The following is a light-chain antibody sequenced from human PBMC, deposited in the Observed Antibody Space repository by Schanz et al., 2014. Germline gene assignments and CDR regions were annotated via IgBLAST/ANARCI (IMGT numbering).Light chain of an antibody. CDR3: QQRSNWPSPTWT. Sequence: EIVLTQSPGTLSLSPGERATLSCRASQSVSSSYLAWYQQKPGQAPRLLIYGASSRATGIPDRFSGSGSGTDFTLTISRLEPEDFAVYYCQQRSNWPSPTWTFGQGTKVEIK. V-gene: IGKV3D-20*02. CDR2: GAS. CDR1: QSVSSSY. J-gene: IGKJ1*01.